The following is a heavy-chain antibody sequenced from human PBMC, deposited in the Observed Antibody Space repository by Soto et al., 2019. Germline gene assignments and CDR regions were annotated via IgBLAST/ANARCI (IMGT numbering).Heavy chain of an antibody. Sequence: SETLSLTCTVSGGSISSGGYYWSWIRQHPGKGLEWIGYIYYSGSTYYNPSLKGRVTISVDTSKNQFSLKLSSVTAADTAVYYCARDKGRYCSSTRCRSVFFGPWGQGTLVTVSS. D-gene: IGHD2-2*01. V-gene: IGHV4-31*03. J-gene: IGHJ5*01. CDR2: IYYSGST. CDR1: GGSISSGGYY. CDR3: ARDKGRYCSSTRCRSVFFGP.